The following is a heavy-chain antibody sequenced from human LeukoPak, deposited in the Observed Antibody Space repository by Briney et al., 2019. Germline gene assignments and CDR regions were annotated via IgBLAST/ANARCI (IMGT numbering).Heavy chain of an antibody. V-gene: IGHV4-39*01. D-gene: IGHD5-12*01. J-gene: IGHJ4*02. CDR3: ARHVGGPYSGYDTVQYFDY. CDR1: GGSISSSSYY. CDR2: IYYSGST. Sequence: SETLSLTCTVSGGSISSSSYYWGWIRQPPGKGLEWIGSIYYSGSTYYNPSLKSRVTISVDTSKNQFSLKLGSVTAADTAVYYCARHVGGPYSGYDTVQYFDYWGQGTLVTVSS.